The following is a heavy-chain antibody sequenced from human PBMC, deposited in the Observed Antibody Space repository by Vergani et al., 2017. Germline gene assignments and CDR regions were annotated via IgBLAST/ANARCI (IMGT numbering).Heavy chain of an antibody. CDR1: GFSLSTSGVG. V-gene: IGHV2-5*02. Sequence: QITLKESGPTLVKPTQTLTLTCTFSGFSLSTSGVGVGWIRQPPGKALEWLALIYWDDDKRYSSSLKNRLTITKDTSKNQVVLTMTNMDPVDTATYYCAHGYSSSWYGGYYCDCWGQGTLVTVSS. CDR3: AHGYSSSWYGGYYCDC. CDR2: IYWDDDK. D-gene: IGHD6-13*01. J-gene: IGHJ4*02.